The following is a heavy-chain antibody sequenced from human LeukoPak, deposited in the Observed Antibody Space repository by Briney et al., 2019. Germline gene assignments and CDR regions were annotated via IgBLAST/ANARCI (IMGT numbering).Heavy chain of an antibody. CDR3: ARDWGFYSSSWYRLEYNSFDP. D-gene: IGHD6-13*01. J-gene: IGHJ5*02. CDR1: GGSISSSTFY. Sequence: PSETLSLTCTVSGGSISSSTFYWGWIRQPPGKGLEWIGTIYYSGSTYYNPSLKSRVTISVDTSKNQFSLKLSSVTAADTAVYYCARDWGFYSSSWYRLEYNSFDPWGQGTLVTVSS. V-gene: IGHV4-39*07. CDR2: IYYSGST.